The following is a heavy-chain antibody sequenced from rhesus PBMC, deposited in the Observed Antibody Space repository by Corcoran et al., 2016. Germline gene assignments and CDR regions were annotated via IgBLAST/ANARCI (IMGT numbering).Heavy chain of an antibody. J-gene: IGHJ1*01. CDR2: IYGSSKST. CDR3: AREYCSGGVCYGAYFEV. Sequence: QVQLQESGPGVMKPSETLSLTCAVSGGSISDSYRWSWIRQTPGKGLEWIGYIYGSSKSTNYNPSVKSRGTISKETSKKQFSLKLSSVTAADTAVYYCAREYCSGGVCYGAYFEVWGQGALVTVSA. D-gene: IGHD2-8*01. CDR1: GGSISDSYR. V-gene: IGHV4S18*01.